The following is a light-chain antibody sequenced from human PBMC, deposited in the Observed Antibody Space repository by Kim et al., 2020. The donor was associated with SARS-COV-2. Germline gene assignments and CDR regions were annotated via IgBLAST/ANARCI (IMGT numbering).Light chain of an antibody. CDR1: SNDIGGYNY. V-gene: IGLV2-14*03. J-gene: IGLJ2*01. CDR2: DVS. CDR3: SSYTSSNTLV. Sequence: GQSITFSCTGTSNDIGGYNYVSWYQQHPGKVPKFMIYDVSKRPSGVSDRFSGSKSGYTASLTISGLQAEDEADYYCSSYTSSNTLVFGGGTKLTVL.